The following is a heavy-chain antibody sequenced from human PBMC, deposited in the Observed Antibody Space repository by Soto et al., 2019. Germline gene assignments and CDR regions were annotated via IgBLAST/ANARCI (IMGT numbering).Heavy chain of an antibody. Sequence: EVQLVESGGGLVKPGGSLRLSCAASGFTFSSYSMNWVRQAPGKGLEWVSSISSSSSYIYYADSVKGRFTISRDNAKNSLDLQMNCLRAEDMAVYYCARDSLGYCSGGSCVYWGQGTLGTVSS. CDR1: GFTFSSYS. CDR3: ARDSLGYCSGGSCVY. J-gene: IGHJ4*02. CDR2: ISSSSSYI. D-gene: IGHD2-15*01. V-gene: IGHV3-21*01.